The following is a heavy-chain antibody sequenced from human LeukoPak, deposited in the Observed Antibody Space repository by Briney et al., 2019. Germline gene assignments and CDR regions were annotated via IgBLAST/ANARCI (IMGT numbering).Heavy chain of an antibody. CDR3: ERGVRRGSGLGFGEPVDY. Sequence: ASVKVSCKASGYTFTGYYMHWVRLAPGPGLEWMGWVNPNSGGTNYAQKFQGRVNMTRDTSISTDYMELRRLRSDDTAVYYCERGVRRGSGLGFGEPVDYWGQGTLVTVSS. D-gene: IGHD3-10*01. CDR1: GYTFTGYY. CDR2: VNPNSGGT. V-gene: IGHV1-2*02. J-gene: IGHJ4*02.